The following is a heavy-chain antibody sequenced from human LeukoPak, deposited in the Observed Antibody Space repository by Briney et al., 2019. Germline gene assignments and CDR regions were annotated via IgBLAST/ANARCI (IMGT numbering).Heavy chain of an antibody. CDR1: GFTFSSYG. V-gene: IGHV3-30*18. Sequence: PGGSLRLSCAASGFTFSSYGMHWVRQAPGKGLEWVAVISYDGSNKYYADSVKGRFTISRDNSKNTLYLQMNSLRAEDTAVYYCAKRMSYYDSSGQGVYYYYGMDVWGQGTTVTVSS. CDR2: ISYDGSNK. D-gene: IGHD3-22*01. CDR3: AKRMSYYDSSGQGVYYYYGMDV. J-gene: IGHJ6*02.